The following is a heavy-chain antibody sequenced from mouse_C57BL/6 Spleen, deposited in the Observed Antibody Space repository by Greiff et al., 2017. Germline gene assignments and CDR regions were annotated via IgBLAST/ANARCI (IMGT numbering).Heavy chain of an antibody. CDR2: IYWDDDK. J-gene: IGHJ3*01. CDR3: ARCSSYYGSSYGWFAY. V-gene: IGHV8-12*01. CDR1: GFSLSTSGMG. Sequence: QVTLKVSGPGILQSSQTLSLTCSFSGFSLSTSGMGVSWIRQPSGKGLEWLAHIYWDDDKRYNPSLKSRLTISKDTSRNQVFLKITSVDTADTATYYCARCSSYYGSSYGWFAYWGQGTLVTVSA. D-gene: IGHD1-1*01.